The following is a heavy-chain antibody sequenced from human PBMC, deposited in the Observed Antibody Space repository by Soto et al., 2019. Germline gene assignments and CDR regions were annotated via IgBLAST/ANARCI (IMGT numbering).Heavy chain of an antibody. CDR1: GFSLSTSGVG. V-gene: IGHV2-5*02. J-gene: IGHJ5*02. D-gene: IGHD4-17*01. CDR2: IYRDDDK. Sequence: QITLKESGPTLVKPTQTLTLTCTFSGFSLSTSGVGVGWIRQPPGKALEWLALIYRDDDKRYSPSLKSRLTITKDTSKNQVVLTMTNMDPVDTATYYCPHIHHYDDGFDPWGQGSLVTVSS. CDR3: PHIHHYDDGFDP.